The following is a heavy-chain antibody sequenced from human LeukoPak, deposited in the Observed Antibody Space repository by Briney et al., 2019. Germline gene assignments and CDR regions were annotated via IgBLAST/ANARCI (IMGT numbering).Heavy chain of an antibody. CDR3: ARDDRIVKGFDY. CDR1: GDSISSGTNY. Sequence: PSETLSLTCTVSGDSISSGTNYWSWIRQPAGKGLEWIGRVHASGSTIYNPSLKGRVTISVDTSKNQLSLRLSSVSAADTALYFCARDDRIVKGFDYWGQGTLVTVSS. V-gene: IGHV4-61*02. J-gene: IGHJ4*02. D-gene: IGHD2-15*01. CDR2: VHASGST.